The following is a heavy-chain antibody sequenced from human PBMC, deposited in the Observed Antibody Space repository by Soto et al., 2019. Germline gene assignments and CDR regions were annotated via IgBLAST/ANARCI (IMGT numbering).Heavy chain of an antibody. D-gene: IGHD3-16*01. V-gene: IGHV1-18*01. CDR2: ISAYNGNT. CDR3: ARDAGGSGELYY. J-gene: IGHJ4*02. Sequence: QVQLVQSGAEVKKPGASVKVSCKASGYTFTSYGISWVRQAPGQGLEWMGWISAYNGNTNYAQKLQGRVTMTTDTATSTADMELRSLRSADTAVYYCARDAGGSGELYYWGQGTLVTVSS. CDR1: GYTFTSYG.